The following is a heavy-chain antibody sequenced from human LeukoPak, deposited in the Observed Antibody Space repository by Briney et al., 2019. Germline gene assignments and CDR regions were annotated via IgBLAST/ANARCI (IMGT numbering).Heavy chain of an antibody. V-gene: IGHV4-39*07. CDR2: IYFSGTI. CDR1: GGSISSSDYY. D-gene: IGHD1-26*01. CDR3: ARVSSGATTVDY. Sequence: SETLSLTCTVSGGSISSSDYYWGWIRQPPGKGLEWIGSIYFSGTIYYNPSLKSRVTISVDTSKNQFSLKLSSVTAADTAVYYCARVSSGATTVDYWGQGTLVTVSS. J-gene: IGHJ4*02.